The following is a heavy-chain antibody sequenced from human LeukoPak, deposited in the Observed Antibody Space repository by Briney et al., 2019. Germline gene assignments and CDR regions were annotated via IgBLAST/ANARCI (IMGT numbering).Heavy chain of an antibody. D-gene: IGHD3-22*01. Sequence: ASVKVSCKASGFTFTSSAMQWVRQARGQRLEWIGWIVVGSGNTNYAQKFQERVTITRDMSTSTAYMELSSLRSEDTAVYYCAADVPNTYYYDSSGYPQGDDWSQGTLVTVYS. CDR1: GFTFTSSA. CDR2: IVVGSGNT. V-gene: IGHV1-58*02. CDR3: AADVPNTYYYDSSGYPQGDD. J-gene: IGHJ4*02.